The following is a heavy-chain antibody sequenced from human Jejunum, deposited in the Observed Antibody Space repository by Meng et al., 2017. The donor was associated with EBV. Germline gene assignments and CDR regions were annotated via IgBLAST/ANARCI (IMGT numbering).Heavy chain of an antibody. V-gene: IGHV3-21*01. J-gene: IGHJ4*02. D-gene: IGHD6-6*01. CDR2: ISSSSTYI. Sequence: EVQLVESGGGLVKPGGSLRLSCAASGFTFNSYTVNWVRQAPGKGLEWVSSISSSSTYIYYADSVKGRFTISRDNAENSLYLQMNSLRADDTAVYYCARDRETYSSSQADYWGQGTLVTVSS. CDR3: ARDRETYSSSQADY. CDR1: GFTFNSYT.